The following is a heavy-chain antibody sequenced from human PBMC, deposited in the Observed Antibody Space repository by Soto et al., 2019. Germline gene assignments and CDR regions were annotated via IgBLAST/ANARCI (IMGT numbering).Heavy chain of an antibody. CDR2: ISSSGGT. J-gene: IGHJ4*02. Sequence: WIWIRQPPGKGLEYIGSISSSGGTNYSPSLKSRVTISVDTSKNQFSLNLNSVTAADTAEYYCARDSIALFDYWGQGTLVTVSS. D-gene: IGHD2-21*01. CDR3: ARDSIALFDY. V-gene: IGHV4-59*01.